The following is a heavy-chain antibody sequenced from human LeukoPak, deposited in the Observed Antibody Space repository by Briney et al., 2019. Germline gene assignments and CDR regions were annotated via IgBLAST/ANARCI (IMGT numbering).Heavy chain of an antibody. CDR3: ARHSLDSSGYYYYYYYYYMDV. V-gene: IGHV4-34*01. J-gene: IGHJ6*03. CDR2: INHSGST. D-gene: IGHD3-22*01. CDR1: GGSFSGYY. Sequence: SETLSLTCAVYGGSFSGYYWSWIRQPPGKGLEWIGEINHSGSTNYNPSLKSRVTISVDTSKNQFSLKLSSVTAADTAVYYCARHSLDSSGYYYYYYYYYMDVWGKGTTVTISS.